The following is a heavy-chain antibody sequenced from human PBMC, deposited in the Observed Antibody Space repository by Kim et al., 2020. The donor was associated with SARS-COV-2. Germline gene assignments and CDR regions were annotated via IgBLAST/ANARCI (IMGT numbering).Heavy chain of an antibody. V-gene: IGHV1-2*04. CDR1: GYTFTGYY. D-gene: IGHD3-9*01. CDR3: AREGRYFDWLLLSGRDYYYYYVMDA. Sequence: ASVKVSCKASGYTFTGYYMHWVRQAPGQGLEWMGWINPNSGGTNYAQKFQGWVTMTRHTSISPAYMALSRQRSDDTAVYYCAREGRYFDWLLLSGRDYYYYYVMDAWGQGTTVTVSS. CDR2: INPNSGGT. J-gene: IGHJ6*02.